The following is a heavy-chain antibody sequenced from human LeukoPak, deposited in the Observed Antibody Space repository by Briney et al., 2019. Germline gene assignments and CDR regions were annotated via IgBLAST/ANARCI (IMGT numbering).Heavy chain of an antibody. D-gene: IGHD6-19*01. Sequence: GGSLRLSCAASGFTFSSYAMGWVRQAPGKGLEWVSGISGGGSSTYYADSVKGRFTISRDNSKNTLYLQMNSLRAEDTAVYYCAKAKQWLVLFYFDYWGQGTLVTVSS. CDR1: GFTFSSYA. V-gene: IGHV3-23*01. CDR2: ISGGGSST. J-gene: IGHJ4*02. CDR3: AKAKQWLVLFYFDY.